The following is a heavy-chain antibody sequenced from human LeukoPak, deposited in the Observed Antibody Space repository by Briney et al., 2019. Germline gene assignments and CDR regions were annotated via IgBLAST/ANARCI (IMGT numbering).Heavy chain of an antibody. V-gene: IGHV3-21*01. J-gene: IGHJ4*02. CDR1: EFTFSSYS. Sequence: PGGSLRLSCAASEFTFSSYSMNWVRQAPGKGLEWVSSISSSSSYIYYADSVKGRFTISRDNAKNSLYLQMNSLRAEDTAVYYCARDRSDYGGQHFDYWGQGTLVTVSS. D-gene: IGHD4-23*01. CDR2: ISSSSSYI. CDR3: ARDRSDYGGQHFDY.